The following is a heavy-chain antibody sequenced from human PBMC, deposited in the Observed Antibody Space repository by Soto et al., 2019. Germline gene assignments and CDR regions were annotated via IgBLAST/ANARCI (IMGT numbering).Heavy chain of an antibody. CDR3: ARAKEYTRSSGMDV. CDR2: TYYRSKWYS. CDR1: GDSVSSNNAA. J-gene: IGHJ6*02. Sequence: SQTLSLTCAISGDSVSSNNAAWNWIRQSPSRGLEWLGRTYYRSKWYSDYSLSVKSRITINPDTSKDQFSLQLNSVTPEDTALYYCARAKEYTRSSGMDVWGQGTTVTGLL. V-gene: IGHV6-1*01. D-gene: IGHD6-6*01.